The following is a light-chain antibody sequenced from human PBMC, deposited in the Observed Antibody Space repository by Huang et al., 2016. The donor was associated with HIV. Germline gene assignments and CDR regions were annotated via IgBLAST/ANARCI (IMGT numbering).Light chain of an antibody. CDR1: QSVFSY. CDR2: DAS. V-gene: IGKV3-11*01. Sequence: EIVLTQSPATLSLSPGESATLSCRTSQSVFSYLAWYQQRPGQAPRLLIYDASNRATGVSARFSGSGSGTDFALTISSLESEDFAVYYCQQRSAWPRTFGQGTKLVI. J-gene: IGKJ2*01. CDR3: QQRSAWPRT.